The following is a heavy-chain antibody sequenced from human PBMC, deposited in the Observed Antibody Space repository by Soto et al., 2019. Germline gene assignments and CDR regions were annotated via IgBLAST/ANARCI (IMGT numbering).Heavy chain of an antibody. Sequence: SETLSLTCTVSGGSISGYYWTWIRQSPGKGLEWIGCVHFTGSTNYNPSLKSRVSISLDTSKNRFSLKLRSVTAADTTVYYCARGPSYFHDRSDPSGQGTLVTVSS. D-gene: IGHD3-22*01. CDR1: GGSISGYY. J-gene: IGHJ5*02. CDR2: VHFTGST. V-gene: IGHV4-59*01. CDR3: ARGPSYFHDRSDP.